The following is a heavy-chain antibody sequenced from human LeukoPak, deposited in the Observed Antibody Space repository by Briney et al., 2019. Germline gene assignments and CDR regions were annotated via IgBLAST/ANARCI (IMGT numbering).Heavy chain of an antibody. CDR1: GGSISSYY. D-gene: IGHD3-10*01. J-gene: IGHJ1*01. CDR3: ARLIMVRGVIIPPDH. V-gene: IGHV4-39*01. Sequence: SETLSLTCTVSGGSISSYYWSWIRQPPGKGLEWIGSIYYSGSTYYNPSLKSRVTISVDTSKNQFSLKLSSVTAADTAVYYCARLIMVRGVIIPPDHWGQGTLVTVSS. CDR2: IYYSGST.